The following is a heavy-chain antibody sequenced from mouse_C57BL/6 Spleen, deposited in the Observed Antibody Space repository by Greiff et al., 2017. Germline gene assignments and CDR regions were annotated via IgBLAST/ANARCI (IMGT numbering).Heavy chain of an antibody. CDR1: GYTFTDYY. CDR3: ARTTTVVAPSWYFDV. V-gene: IGHV1-26*01. J-gene: IGHJ1*03. Sequence: VQLQQSGPELVKPGASVKISCKASGYTFTDYYMNWVKQSHGKSLEWIGDINPNNGGTSYNQKFKGKATLTVDKSSSTAYMELRSLTSEDSAVYYCARTTTVVAPSWYFDVWGTGTTVTVSS. CDR2: INPNNGGT. D-gene: IGHD1-1*01.